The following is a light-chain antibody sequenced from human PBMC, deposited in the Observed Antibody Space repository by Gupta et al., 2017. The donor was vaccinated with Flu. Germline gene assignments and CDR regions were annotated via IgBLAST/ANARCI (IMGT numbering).Light chain of an antibody. V-gene: IGKV3-15*01. Sequence: LATLSVSPGERATLSCRASQSVSSNLAWYQYRPGQAARLLIHGASTRATGIPARFSGRGSGTEFTLTIASLQSEDFAVYYCQQYKNWPLTFGGGTKVEI. CDR2: GAS. J-gene: IGKJ4*01. CDR1: QSVSSN. CDR3: QQYKNWPLT.